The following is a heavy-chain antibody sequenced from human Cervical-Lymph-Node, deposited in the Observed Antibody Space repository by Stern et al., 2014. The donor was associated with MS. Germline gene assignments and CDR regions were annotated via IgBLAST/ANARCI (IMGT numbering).Heavy chain of an antibody. CDR3: ARQGGRYSPKN. J-gene: IGHJ4*02. D-gene: IGHD1-1*01. Sequence: QLQLQESGPGLVKPSETLSLTCTVSGGSISSSGFYWGWIRQPPGKGLEWIATISYSGSTYYNSSLKSRVTMSADPSKNQISLKLSSGTAADTAVYYCARQGGRYSPKNWGQGTLVTVSS. CDR1: GGSISSSGFY. CDR2: ISYSGST. V-gene: IGHV4-39*01.